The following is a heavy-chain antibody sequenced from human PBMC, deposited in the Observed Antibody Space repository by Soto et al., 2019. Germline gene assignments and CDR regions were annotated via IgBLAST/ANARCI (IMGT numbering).Heavy chain of an antibody. CDR2: INHSGST. CDR1: GGSFSGYY. D-gene: IGHD3-3*01. CDR3: ARGVVGYDFWSGYYTGIWFDP. Sequence: PSETLSLTCAVYGGSFSGYYWSWIRQPPGKGLEWIGEINHSGSTNYNPSLKSRVTISVDTSKNQFSLKLSSVTAADTAVYYCARGVVGYDFWSGYYTGIWFDPWGQGTLVTVSS. V-gene: IGHV4-34*01. J-gene: IGHJ5*02.